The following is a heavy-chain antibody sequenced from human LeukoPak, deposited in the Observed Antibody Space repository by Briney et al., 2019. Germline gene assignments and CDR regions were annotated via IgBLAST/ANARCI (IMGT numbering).Heavy chain of an antibody. J-gene: IGHJ5*02. CDR2: IKSKTDGGTT. D-gene: IGHD3-9*01. CDR1: GFTFSNAW. V-gene: IGHV3-15*01. CDR3: TTEDILTTKREKGFNWFDP. Sequence: GGSLRLSCAASGFTFSNAWMSWVRQAPGKGLEWVGHIKSKTDGGTTDYAAPVKGRFTISRDDSKNTLYLQMNSLKTEDTAVYYCTTEDILTTKREKGFNWFDPWGQGTLVTVSS.